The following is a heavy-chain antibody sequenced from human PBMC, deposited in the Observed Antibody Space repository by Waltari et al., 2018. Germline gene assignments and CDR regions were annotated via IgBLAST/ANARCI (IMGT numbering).Heavy chain of an antibody. Sequence: QVNLVESGGGVVQPGGSLRLSFTTPGSSFSTFGMHWVRQAPGKGREWVALIGFDGSDKFYADSVRGRFTISRDNSARTLYLDMDSLRLDDTAMYYCAKDAFGNTYLDFWGQGTLVTVSS. J-gene: IGHJ4*02. V-gene: IGHV3-30*02. CDR2: IGFDGSDK. CDR3: AKDAFGNTYLDF. D-gene: IGHD2-2*02. CDR1: GSSFSTFG.